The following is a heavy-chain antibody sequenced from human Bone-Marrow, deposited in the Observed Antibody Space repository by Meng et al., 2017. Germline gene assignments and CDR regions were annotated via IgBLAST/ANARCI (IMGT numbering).Heavy chain of an antibody. V-gene: IGHV3-13*03. D-gene: IGHD2-15*01. Sequence: GGSLRLSCAACGFTFSSYDMHWVRQATGKGLEWVSAIGTAGDTYYSGSVKGQFTISRENAKNSLYLQMNSLRAGDTAVYYCARDLKTYCSGGSCYAGDYWGQGTLVTVSS. J-gene: IGHJ4*02. CDR3: ARDLKTYCSGGSCYAGDY. CDR2: IGTAGDT. CDR1: GFTFSSYD.